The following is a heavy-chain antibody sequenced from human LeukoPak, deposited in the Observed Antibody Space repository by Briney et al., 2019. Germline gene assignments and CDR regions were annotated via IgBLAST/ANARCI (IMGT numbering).Heavy chain of an antibody. Sequence: GGSLRLSCAASGFTFSTYWMSWVRQPPGKGLEWVANIKQDGSEKYYVDSVKGRFTISRDNAKNSLYLEMNSLRAEDTAVYYCARKNDYGGFHFDYWGQGTLVTVSS. J-gene: IGHJ4*02. CDR2: IKQDGSEK. CDR3: ARKNDYGGFHFDY. D-gene: IGHD4-23*01. V-gene: IGHV3-7*04. CDR1: GFTFSTYW.